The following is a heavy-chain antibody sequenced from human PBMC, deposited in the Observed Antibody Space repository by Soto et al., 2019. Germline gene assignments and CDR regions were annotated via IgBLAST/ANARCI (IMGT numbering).Heavy chain of an antibody. Sequence: GASVTVSCKASGYTFTSYDINGVRQATGQGLEWMGWMNPNSGNTGYAQKFQGRVTMTRNTSISTAYMELSSLRSQDTAVYYCARGPVITFGGVIVMVTHFDYRGQRTLDT. J-gene: IGHJ4*02. CDR1: GYTFTSYD. D-gene: IGHD3-16*02. V-gene: IGHV1-8*01. CDR2: MNPNSGNT. CDR3: ARGPVITFGGVIVMVTHFDY.